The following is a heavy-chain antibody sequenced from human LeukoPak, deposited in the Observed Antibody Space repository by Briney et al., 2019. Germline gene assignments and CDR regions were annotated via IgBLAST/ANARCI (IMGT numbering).Heavy chain of an antibody. D-gene: IGHD1-14*01. CDR3: ATGMEGAGSTDF. CDR1: RFTFNVYT. V-gene: IGHV3-21*01. Sequence: GGSLRLSCAASRFTFNVYTMNWVRHAPGKGLEWVSSITGSGSYIYYAGSVKGRFTISRDNAKNSLFLQMSSLRADDTAVYYCATGMEGAGSTDFWGQGTLVTVSS. CDR2: ITGSGSYI. J-gene: IGHJ4*02.